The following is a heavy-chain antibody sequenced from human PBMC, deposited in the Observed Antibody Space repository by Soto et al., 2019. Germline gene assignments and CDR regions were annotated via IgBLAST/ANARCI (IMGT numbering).Heavy chain of an antibody. CDR1: GDSVSSNRAA. V-gene: IGHV6-1*01. Sequence: SQTLPLTCAISGDSVSSNRAAWNWIRQSPSRGLEWLGRTYYRSKWYNDYAVSVKSRITINPDTSKNQFSLQLNSVTPEDTAVYYFGRAGGFSSGWYGLLSDWGQGTLVTLSS. CDR3: GRAGGFSSGWYGLLSD. CDR2: TYYRSKWYN. D-gene: IGHD6-19*01. J-gene: IGHJ4*02.